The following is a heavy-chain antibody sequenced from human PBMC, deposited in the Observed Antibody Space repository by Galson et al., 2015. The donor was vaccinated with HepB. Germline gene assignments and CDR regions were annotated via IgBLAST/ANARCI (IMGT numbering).Heavy chain of an antibody. D-gene: IGHD3-22*01. V-gene: IGHV3-48*01. CDR1: GFTFSSYS. Sequence: SLRLSCAASGFTFSSYSMNWVRQAPGKGLEWVSYISSSSSTIYYADSVKGRFTISRDNAKNSLYLQMNSLRAEDTAVYYCARVVRYDSSGYYPLYYWGQGTLVTVSS. CDR3: ARVVRYDSSGYYPLYY. CDR2: ISSSSSTI. J-gene: IGHJ4*02.